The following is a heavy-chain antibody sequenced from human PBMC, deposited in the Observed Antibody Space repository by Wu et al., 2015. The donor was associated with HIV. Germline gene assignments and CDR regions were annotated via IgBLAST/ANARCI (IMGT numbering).Heavy chain of an antibody. V-gene: IGHV1-69*05. CDR2: INPLFGTT. D-gene: IGHD5-12*01. CDR3: ARNTDSVATSLYSLGV. Sequence: QAQLVQFGDEVKKPGSSVKVTCKASGDGFTSYAVSWVRQAPGQGLEWMGGINPLFGTTKHVQRFQDRVTFSTDESKRTVCMELSSLRNEDTAVYYCARNTDSVATSLYSLGVWGQGTTVTVSS. CDR1: GDGFTSYA. J-gene: IGHJ6*02.